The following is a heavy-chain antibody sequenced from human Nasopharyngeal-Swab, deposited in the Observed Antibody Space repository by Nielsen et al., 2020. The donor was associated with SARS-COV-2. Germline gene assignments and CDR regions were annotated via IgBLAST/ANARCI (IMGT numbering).Heavy chain of an antibody. CDR2: IYSGGST. D-gene: IGHD3-22*01. J-gene: IGHJ4*02. Sequence: VRQAPGKGLEWVSVIYSGGSTYYADSVKGRFTISRDNSKNTLYLQMNSLRAEDTAVYYCARDLSYYDSSGYPGDYWGQGTLVTVSS. V-gene: IGHV3-53*05. CDR3: ARDLSYYDSSGYPGDY.